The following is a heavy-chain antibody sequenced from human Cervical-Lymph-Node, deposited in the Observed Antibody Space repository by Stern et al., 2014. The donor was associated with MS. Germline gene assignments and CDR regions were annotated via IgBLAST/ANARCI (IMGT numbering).Heavy chain of an antibody. V-gene: IGHV1-2*04. D-gene: IGHD6-13*01. CDR1: GYTFTGYY. CDR3: ARARGGSSWLPFDY. Sequence: VQLEESGAEVKKPGASVKVSCKASGYTFTGYYMHWVRQAPGQGLEWMGWINPVSGGTNDAQNFQGWVTMTRDTSISTAYMELSRLRSDDTAVYYCARARGGSSWLPFDYWGQGPLVTVSS. CDR2: INPVSGGT. J-gene: IGHJ4*02.